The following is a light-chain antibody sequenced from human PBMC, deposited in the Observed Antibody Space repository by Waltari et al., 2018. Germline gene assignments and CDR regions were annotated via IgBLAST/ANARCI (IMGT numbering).Light chain of an antibody. J-gene: IGKJ4*01. CDR1: QIFSSHY. CDR3: QQYSSSPRLT. V-gene: IGKV3-20*01. Sequence: EIVLTQSPGTLSLSPGERATLSCRASQIFSSHYLACYQQKAGQSPRLLIYGASSRATGIPDRFSGSGSGTDFTLTISRLEPEDFAVYYCQQYSSSPRLTFGGGTRVEIK. CDR2: GAS.